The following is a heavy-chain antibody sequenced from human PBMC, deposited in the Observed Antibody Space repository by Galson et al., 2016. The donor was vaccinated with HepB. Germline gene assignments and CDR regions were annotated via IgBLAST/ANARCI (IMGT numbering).Heavy chain of an antibody. CDR1: GGSISNRNYY. D-gene: IGHD3-16*02. Sequence: SETLSLTCTVSGGSISNRNYYWGWIRQPPGKGLEWIGSINYSGNTYYNPSLQSRVTISVDTSKNQFSLKLASVTAADTAVYYCARQTFYDYVWGNNRYILEFFDPWGQGTLVTVSS. J-gene: IGHJ5*02. V-gene: IGHV4-39*01. CDR2: INYSGNT. CDR3: ARQTFYDYVWGNNRYILEFFDP.